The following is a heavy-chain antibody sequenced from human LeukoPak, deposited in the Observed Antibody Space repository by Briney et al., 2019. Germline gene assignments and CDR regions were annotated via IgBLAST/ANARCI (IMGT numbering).Heavy chain of an antibody. CDR3: ANEIRPNDY. CDR1: AFAFSNHA. J-gene: IGHJ4*02. V-gene: IGHV3-23*01. CDR2: ISISGGTT. Sequence: GESLRLSCTASAFAFSNHAMSWVRQAPGKGLEWVSSISISGGTTYYADSVKGRFTISRENSKSTLYLQMNNLRADDTAEYYCANEIRPNDYWGQGTLVTVSS. D-gene: IGHD4-17*01.